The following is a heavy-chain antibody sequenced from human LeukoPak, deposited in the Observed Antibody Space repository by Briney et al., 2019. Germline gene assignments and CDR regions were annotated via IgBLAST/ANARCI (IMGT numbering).Heavy chain of an antibody. CDR3: ARGRGTVTTMDY. CDR1: GFTVSSNH. CDR2: IHSGGST. D-gene: IGHD4-17*01. Sequence: GGSLRLSCAASGFTVSSNHISWVRQAPGKGLEWVSVIHSGGSTYYADSVKGRLTISRDNSKNTPYLQMNSLRAEDTAVYYCARGRGTVTTMDYWGQGTLVTVSS. J-gene: IGHJ4*02. V-gene: IGHV3-53*01.